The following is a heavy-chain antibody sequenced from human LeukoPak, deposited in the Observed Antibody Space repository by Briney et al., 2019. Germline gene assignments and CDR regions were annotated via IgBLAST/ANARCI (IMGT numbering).Heavy chain of an antibody. CDR2: IASDGNDK. V-gene: IGHV3-30*18. D-gene: IGHD6-13*01. J-gene: IGHJ4*02. Sequence: GRSLRLSCAASGFTFSRYGLHWVRQAPGKGLEWVTVIASDGNDKKYADSVKGRFTISRDNSKNTLYLQMNSLRAEDTAVYYCAKDQHVAAGAYYFDSWGQGTLVTVSS. CDR1: GFTFSRYG. CDR3: AKDQHVAAGAYYFDS.